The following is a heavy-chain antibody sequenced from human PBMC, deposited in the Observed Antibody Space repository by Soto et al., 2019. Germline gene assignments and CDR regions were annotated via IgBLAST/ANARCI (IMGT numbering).Heavy chain of an antibody. Sequence: QVQLQESGPGLVKPSQTLSLTCTVSGGSISSGDYYWTWIRQPSGKGLEWIGYIYYSGGTYYNPSLKSRITISVDTSKNQFSLKLSSVTAADTAVYYCARGGNGYHILTGFSSHYWGQGTLVTVSS. CDR3: ARGGNGYHILTGFSSHY. V-gene: IGHV4-30-4*01. D-gene: IGHD3-9*01. CDR1: GGSISSGDYY. CDR2: IYYSGGT. J-gene: IGHJ4*02.